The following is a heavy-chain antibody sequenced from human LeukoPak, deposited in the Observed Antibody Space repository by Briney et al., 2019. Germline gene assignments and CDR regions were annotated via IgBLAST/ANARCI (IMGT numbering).Heavy chain of an antibody. CDR1: GYTFTSYG. J-gene: IGHJ4*02. CDR2: FDPEDGET. V-gene: IGHV1-24*01. D-gene: IGHD6-13*01. CDR3: ATGRGYSNIWYDY. Sequence: ASVKVSCKASGYTFTSYGISWVRQAPGKGLEWMGGFDPEDGETIYAQKFQGRVAMTEDTSTDTAYMELSSLRSEDTAAYYCATGRGYSNIWYDYWGQGTLVTVSS.